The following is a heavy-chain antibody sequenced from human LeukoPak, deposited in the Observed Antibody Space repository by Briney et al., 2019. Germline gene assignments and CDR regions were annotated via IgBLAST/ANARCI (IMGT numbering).Heavy chain of an antibody. CDR1: GFTFDDHG. CDR3: AGGDRNGWYFDY. D-gene: IGHD6-19*01. V-gene: IGHV3-20*04. CDR2: INWNGGST. Sequence: GGSLRLSCAASGFTFDDHGMRWVRQTPGKGLEWVSGINWNGGSTGYADSVKGRFTISRDNAKNSLYLQMNSLRAEDTALYYCAGGDRNGWYFDYWGQGTLVTVSS. J-gene: IGHJ4*02.